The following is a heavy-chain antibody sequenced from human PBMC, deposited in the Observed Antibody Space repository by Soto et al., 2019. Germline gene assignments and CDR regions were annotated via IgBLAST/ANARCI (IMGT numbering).Heavy chain of an antibody. J-gene: IGHJ4*02. CDR3: GRVGVGAYHFED. CDR2: INPDGSTT. Sequence: EVQLVESGGGLVQPGGSLRLSCAASGFTFNNYWMHWVRQAPGKGLVWVSRINPDGSTTNYADSVEGRFTISRDNAKNRLYLQMNSLRVEETAVYYGGRVGVGAYHFEDWGQGTLVTVSS. V-gene: IGHV3-74*01. D-gene: IGHD1-26*01. CDR1: GFTFNNYW.